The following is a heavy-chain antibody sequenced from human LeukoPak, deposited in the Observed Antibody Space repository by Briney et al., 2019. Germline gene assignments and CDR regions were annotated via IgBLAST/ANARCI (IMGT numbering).Heavy chain of an antibody. CDR1: GGSISSYY. Sequence: SETLSLTCTVSGGSISSYYGSWIRQPAGKGLEWIWRIYTSGSTNSNPSLKSRVTMSVNTSKNQFSLKLSSVTAADTAVYYCAGRATYYYYYGMEVWGQGTTVTVSS. CDR2: IYTSGST. J-gene: IGHJ6*02. V-gene: IGHV4-4*07. CDR3: AGRATYYYYYGMEV.